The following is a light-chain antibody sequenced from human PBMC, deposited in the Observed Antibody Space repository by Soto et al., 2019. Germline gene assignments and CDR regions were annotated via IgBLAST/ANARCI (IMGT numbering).Light chain of an antibody. CDR2: EAS. J-gene: IGKJ5*01. V-gene: IGKV1D-13*01. Sequence: AIQLTQSPSSLSASVVDRVTITCRASQGISTLLAWYQQKPGKAPKVLIYEASLLQSGVPSRFSGSGSGTDFTLTISSLQPENVTTYYCAHLNNFRLTSAEGTRLEIK. CDR3: AHLNNFRLT. CDR1: QGISTL.